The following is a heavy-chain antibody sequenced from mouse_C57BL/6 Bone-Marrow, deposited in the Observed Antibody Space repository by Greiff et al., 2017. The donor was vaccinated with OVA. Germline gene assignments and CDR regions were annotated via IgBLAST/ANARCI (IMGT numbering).Heavy chain of an antibody. Sequence: QVQLQQSGPELVKPGASVKISCKASGYAFSSSWMNWVKQRPGQGLEWIGRIYPGDGDTNYNGKFKGKATLTADKSSSTAYMQLSSLTSEDSAVYFCARCNYYGSSRDYWGQGTTLTVSS. D-gene: IGHD1-1*01. V-gene: IGHV1-82*01. J-gene: IGHJ2*01. CDR1: GYAFSSSW. CDR3: ARCNYYGSSRDY. CDR2: IYPGDGDT.